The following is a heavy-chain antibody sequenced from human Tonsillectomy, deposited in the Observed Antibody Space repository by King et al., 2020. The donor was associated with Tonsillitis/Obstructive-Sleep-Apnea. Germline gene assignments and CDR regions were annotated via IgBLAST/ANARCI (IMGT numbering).Heavy chain of an antibody. CDR2: INHSGST. CDR1: GGSFSGYY. D-gene: IGHD4-17*01. Sequence: VQLQQWGAGLLKPSEPLSLTCAVYGGSFSGYYWNWIRQPPGKGLEWIGEINHSGSTNYNPSLKSRVSISVDTSKNQFSLKLSSVTAADTAVYYCARGSVGGDYVLDNWGQGTLLTVSS. J-gene: IGHJ4*02. CDR3: ARGSVGGDYVLDN. V-gene: IGHV4-34*01.